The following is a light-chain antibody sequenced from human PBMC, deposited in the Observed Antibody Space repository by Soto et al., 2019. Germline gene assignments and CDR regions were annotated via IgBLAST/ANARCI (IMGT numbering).Light chain of an antibody. CDR1: SSDVGGYKY. J-gene: IGLJ2*01. V-gene: IGLV2-14*01. CDR2: EVS. CDR3: ASYTSTSTLVL. Sequence: QSVLTQPASVSGSPGQSITISCTGTSSDVGGYKYVSWYQQHPGRAPKLMIFEVSNRPSGVSHRFSGSKSGNTASLTISGLQAEDEADYYCASYTSTSTLVLFGVGTKVTVL.